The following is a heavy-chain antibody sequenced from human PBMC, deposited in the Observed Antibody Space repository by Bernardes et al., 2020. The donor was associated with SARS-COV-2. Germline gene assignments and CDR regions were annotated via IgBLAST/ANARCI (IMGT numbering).Heavy chain of an antibody. Sequence: GGSLRLSCSVSGFALSLYSMHWVRQAPGKGLEYVSAISPDGGATYYADSVRGRFTISRDNSKNTLYLQMSSLKTEDTAVYYCVKDLHSKFDDYWSQGTVVTVSS. V-gene: IGHV3-64D*06. CDR1: GFALSLYS. D-gene: IGHD4-4*01. CDR2: ISPDGGAT. J-gene: IGHJ4*02. CDR3: VKDLHSKFDDY.